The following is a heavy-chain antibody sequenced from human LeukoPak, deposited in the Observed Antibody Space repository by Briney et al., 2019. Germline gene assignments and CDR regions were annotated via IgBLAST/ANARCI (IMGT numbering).Heavy chain of an antibody. V-gene: IGHV4-39*07. J-gene: IGHJ5*02. D-gene: IGHD4-23*01. CDR3: AGERYYYGGKTWFDP. Sequence: SETLSLTCSVSGGYIITSDHYWGWIRQPPGKGPEWIGSIYYTGSTSTNPFFKSRVTLSVDTSKNQFSLNLTSVTAADTAVYYCAGERYYYGGKTWFDPWGQGTLVTVSS. CDR2: IYYTGST. CDR1: GGYIITSDHY.